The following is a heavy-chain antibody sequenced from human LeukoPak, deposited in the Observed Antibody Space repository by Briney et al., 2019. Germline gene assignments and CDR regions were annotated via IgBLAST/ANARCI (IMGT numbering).Heavy chain of an antibody. V-gene: IGHV4-38-2*02. Sequence: SETLSLTCNVSGFSLTIGYFWGWIRQPPGKGLERIGSIYYSGSTYYNPSLRSRVTISVDTSKNQFSLKLSSVTAADTAVYYCPGDYGITMVREVIRSWFNPWGQGTLVTVSS. CDR1: GFSLTIGYF. J-gene: IGHJ5*02. D-gene: IGHD3-10*01. CDR2: IYYSGST. CDR3: PGDYGITMVREVIRSWFNP.